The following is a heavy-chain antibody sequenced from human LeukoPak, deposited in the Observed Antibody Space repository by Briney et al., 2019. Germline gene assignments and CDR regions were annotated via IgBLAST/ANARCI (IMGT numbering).Heavy chain of an antibody. Sequence: ASVKVSCKASGYTFTAYHLHWVRQAPGQGLEWMGWINPNSGGTNYAQKFQGRVTMTRDTSISTAYMELSRLRSDDTALYYCARDGYQLLFGGWFDPWGQGTLVTVSS. CDR3: ARDGYQLLFGGWFDP. CDR2: INPNSGGT. V-gene: IGHV1-2*02. D-gene: IGHD2-2*01. J-gene: IGHJ5*02. CDR1: GYTFTAYH.